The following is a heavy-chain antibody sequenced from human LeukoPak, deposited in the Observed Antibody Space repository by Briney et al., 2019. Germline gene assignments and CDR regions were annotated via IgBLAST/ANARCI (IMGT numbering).Heavy chain of an antibody. V-gene: IGHV3-23*01. J-gene: IGHJ4*02. CDR3: AKDEMAVAIFDY. CDR1: GFTFSSYA. CDR2: ISDSGGST. D-gene: IGHD6-19*01. Sequence: GGSLRLSCAASGFTFSSYAMSWVRQAPGKGLEWVSSISDSGGSTYYADPVKGRFAISRDNSKNMLYLQMNSLRAEDTALYYCAKDEMAVAIFDYWGQGTLVTVSS.